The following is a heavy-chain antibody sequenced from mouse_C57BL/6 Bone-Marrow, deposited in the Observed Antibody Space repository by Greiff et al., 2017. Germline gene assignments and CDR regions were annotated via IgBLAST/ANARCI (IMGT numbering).Heavy chain of an antibody. J-gene: IGHJ4*01. CDR2: IDPSDSYT. CDR3: AIRHDDAMDY. CDR1: GYTFTSYW. V-gene: IGHV1-59*01. Sequence: QVQLQQPGAELVRPGTSVKLSCKASGYTFTSYWMHWVKQRPGQGLEWIGVIDPSDSYTNYNQKFKGKATLTVDTSSSTAYMQLSSLTSEDSAVYYCAIRHDDAMDYWGQGTSVTVSS. D-gene: IGHD2-12*01.